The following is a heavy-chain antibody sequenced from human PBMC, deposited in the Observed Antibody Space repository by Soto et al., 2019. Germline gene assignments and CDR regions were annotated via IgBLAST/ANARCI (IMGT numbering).Heavy chain of an antibody. D-gene: IGHD1-1*01. CDR1: GYTFTSYD. Sequence: QVQLVQSGAEVKKPGASVKVSCKASGYTFTSYDINWVRQATGQGLEWMGWMNPNSGNTGYAQKVPXRVTMTRHTSXXTXYKXLSSLRSEDTAVYYCARDTIPYHWNDSPQDYGMDVWGQGTTVTVSS. CDR3: ARDTIPYHWNDSPQDYGMDV. V-gene: IGHV1-8*01. CDR2: MNPNSGNT. J-gene: IGHJ6*02.